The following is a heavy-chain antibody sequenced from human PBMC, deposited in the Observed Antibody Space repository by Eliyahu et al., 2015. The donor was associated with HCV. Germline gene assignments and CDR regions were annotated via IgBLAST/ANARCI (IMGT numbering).Heavy chain of an antibody. CDR3: ASGGGGIAVAGTGGWFDP. CDR1: GASXTSYS. CDR2: IHYSGRT. D-gene: IGHD6-19*01. Sequence: QVQLQESGPGLVKPSETLSLTCTVSGASXTSYSXSWXPAPPGEGPEGSGYIHYSGRTNXNPSLKSRVTMSVDTSKNQFSLKLTSVTAADTAVYYCASGGGGIAVAGTGGWFDPWGQGTLVTVSS. J-gene: IGHJ5*02. V-gene: IGHV4-59*01.